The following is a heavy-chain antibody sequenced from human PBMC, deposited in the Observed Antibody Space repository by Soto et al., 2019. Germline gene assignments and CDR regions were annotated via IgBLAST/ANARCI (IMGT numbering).Heavy chain of an antibody. J-gene: IGHJ4*02. CDR2: INPNSGGT. D-gene: IGHD6-13*01. CDR1: GYTFTGYY. CDR3: ARERWISAAAGPFDY. Sequence: GASVKVSCKASGYTFTGYYMHWVRQAPGQGLEWMGWINPNSGGTNYAQKFQGRVTMTRDTSISTAYMELSRLRSDDTAVYYCARERWISAAAGPFDYWGQGTLVTV. V-gene: IGHV1-2*02.